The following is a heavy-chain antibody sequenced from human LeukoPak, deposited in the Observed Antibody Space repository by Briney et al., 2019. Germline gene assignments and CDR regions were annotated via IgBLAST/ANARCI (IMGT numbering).Heavy chain of an antibody. CDR1: GGSISSYY. CDR3: ARHWGSAYYFDY. J-gene: IGHJ4*02. CDR2: IYYSGST. Sequence: TSETLSLTCTVSGGSISSYYWSWIRQPPGKGLEWIGYIYYSGSTNYNPSLKSRVTISVDTSKNQFSLKLSSVTAADTAVYYCARHWGSAYYFDYWGQGTLVTVSS. D-gene: IGHD7-27*01. V-gene: IGHV4-59*08.